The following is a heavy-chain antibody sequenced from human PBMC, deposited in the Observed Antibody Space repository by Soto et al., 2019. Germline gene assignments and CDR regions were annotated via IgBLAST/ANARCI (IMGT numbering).Heavy chain of an antibody. CDR3: ARGTYYCGSGGANYYYYYYMDV. J-gene: IGHJ6*03. V-gene: IGHV1-69*02. D-gene: IGHD3-10*01. CDR1: GGTFSSYT. CDR2: IIPILGIA. Sequence: ASVKVSCKASGGTFSSYTISWVRQAPGQGLEWMGRIIPILGIANYAQKFQGRVTITADKSTSTAYMELSSLRSEDTAVYYCARGTYYCGSGGANYYYYYYMDVWGKGTTVTVSS.